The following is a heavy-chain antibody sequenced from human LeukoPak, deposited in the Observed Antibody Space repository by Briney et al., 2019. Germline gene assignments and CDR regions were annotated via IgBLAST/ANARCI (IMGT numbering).Heavy chain of an antibody. CDR1: GFTFSSYD. D-gene: IGHD2-15*01. Sequence: GRSLRLSCAASGFTFSSYDMHWVRQAPGKGLEWVSVISSDENNKYYADSVKGRFTISRDNSKNALYLQMNSLRAEDTAVYYCVRESGGSCFDWGQGTLVTVSS. CDR2: ISSDENNK. CDR3: VRESGGSCFD. V-gene: IGHV3-30*03. J-gene: IGHJ4*02.